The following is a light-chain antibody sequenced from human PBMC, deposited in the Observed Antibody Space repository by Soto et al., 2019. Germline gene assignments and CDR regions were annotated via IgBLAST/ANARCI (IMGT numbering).Light chain of an antibody. J-gene: IGKJ5*01. V-gene: IGKV3-15*01. Sequence: EIVMTQSPGTLSALPGHSATLPCRASQSVGSNIAWYQQRPGQAPRLLIYAASTRAAGVPIRFSGSGSGTEFTLTITSLQSDDFAVYYCQRYNQWSPITFGQGTRLRL. CDR1: QSVGSN. CDR3: QRYNQWSPIT. CDR2: AAS.